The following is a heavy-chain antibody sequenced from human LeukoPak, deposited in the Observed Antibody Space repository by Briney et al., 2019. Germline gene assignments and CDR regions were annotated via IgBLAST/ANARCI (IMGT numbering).Heavy chain of an antibody. CDR2: VNPNSGET. CDR3: ARDPLPDYGDYWGTHDAFDI. V-gene: IGHV1-2*02. CDR1: GYIFTGCY. D-gene: IGHD4-17*01. Sequence: ASVKVSCKGSGYIFTGCYMQWVRQAPGQGLEWMGWVNPNSGETNYAQKFQGRVTMTRDTSTRTADMELSSLRPEDTALYYCARDPLPDYGDYWGTHDAFDIWGQGTMVTVSS. J-gene: IGHJ3*02.